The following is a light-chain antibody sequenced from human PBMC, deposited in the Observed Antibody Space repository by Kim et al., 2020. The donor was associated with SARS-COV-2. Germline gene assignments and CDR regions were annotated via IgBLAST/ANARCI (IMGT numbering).Light chain of an antibody. CDR1: QGISNY. J-gene: IGKJ1*01. Sequence: GNRSTIPGRAVQGISNYLAWYQQKPGKVPRPLIYAASTLQSGVPSRFSGGGFATDFTFTISGLQPKVVAPYSFQKYTSARSTFGQGTKVNIK. CDR2: AAS. V-gene: IGKV1-27*01. CDR3: QKYTSARST.